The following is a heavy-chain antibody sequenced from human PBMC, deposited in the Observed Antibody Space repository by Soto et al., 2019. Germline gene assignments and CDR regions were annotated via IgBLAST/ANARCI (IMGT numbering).Heavy chain of an antibody. V-gene: IGHV4-59*08. D-gene: IGHD1-26*01. J-gene: IGHJ4*02. Sequence: QVQLQESGPGLVKPSETLSLTCSVSGGSINSYYWCWIRQSPGKGLEWIGYIYSSGSTNYNPSLKSRVTISVDTSKNQFSLKLSSVTAADTAVYYCARQLGGRPDYWGQGTLVTVSS. CDR1: GGSINSYY. CDR2: IYSSGST. CDR3: ARQLGGRPDY.